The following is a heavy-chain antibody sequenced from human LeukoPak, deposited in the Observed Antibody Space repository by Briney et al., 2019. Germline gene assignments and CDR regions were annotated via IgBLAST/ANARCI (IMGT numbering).Heavy chain of an antibody. CDR2: IYYSGST. J-gene: IGHJ4*02. Sequence: SETLSLTCTVSGGSISSSSYYWGWIRQPPGKGLEWIGSIYYSGSTYYNPSLKSRVTISVDTSKNQFSLKLSSVTAADTAVYYCARGAVPADVGYWGQGTLVTVSS. CDR3: ARGAVPADVGY. D-gene: IGHD2-2*01. V-gene: IGHV4-39*07. CDR1: GGSISSSSYY.